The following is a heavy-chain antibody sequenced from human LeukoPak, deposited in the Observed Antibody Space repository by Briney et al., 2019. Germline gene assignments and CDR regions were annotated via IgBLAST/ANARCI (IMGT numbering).Heavy chain of an antibody. CDR1: EDSISDNDYY. Sequence: PSETLSLTCTVSEDSISDNDYYWGWIRQSPGKGLEWIVRIYYSGNTYYNPSLKSRVTISVDTSKNQFSLKLSSVTAADTAVYYCARQPRVRWGSYRLVDYWGQGTLVTVSS. D-gene: IGHD3-16*02. J-gene: IGHJ4*02. V-gene: IGHV4-39*01. CDR3: ARQPRVRWGSYRLVDY. CDR2: IYYSGNT.